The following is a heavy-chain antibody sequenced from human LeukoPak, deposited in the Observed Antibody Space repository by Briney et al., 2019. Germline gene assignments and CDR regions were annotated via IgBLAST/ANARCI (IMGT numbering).Heavy chain of an antibody. D-gene: IGHD4-17*01. CDR1: EFTFSSYW. J-gene: IGHJ4*02. CDR2: IKQDGGQI. Sequence: GGSLRLSCAASEFTFSSYWMSSVRQAPGKGLEWVANIKQDGGQIYYLDSVKGRFTVSRDNAKNSLYLQMNSLRAEDTAVYYCARLGARQMLEYWGQGTLVTVSS. CDR3: ARLGARQMLEY. V-gene: IGHV3-7*01.